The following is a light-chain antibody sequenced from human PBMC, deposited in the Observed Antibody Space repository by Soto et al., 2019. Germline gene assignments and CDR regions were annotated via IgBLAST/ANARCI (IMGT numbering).Light chain of an antibody. J-gene: IGLJ2*01. CDR3: SSYTTSGTVV. CDR2: DVS. V-gene: IGLV2-14*03. Sequence: QSALTPPASVSGSPGQSITISCTGTSSDVGYYDYVSWYQQHAGKAPKLMIYDVSNRPSGVSNRFSGSKSGNTASLTISGLQAEDEADYYCSSYTTSGTVVFGGGTKLTVL. CDR1: SSDVGYYDY.